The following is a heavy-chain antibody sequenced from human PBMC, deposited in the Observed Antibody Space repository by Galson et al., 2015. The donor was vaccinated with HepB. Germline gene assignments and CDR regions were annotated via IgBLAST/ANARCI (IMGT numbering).Heavy chain of an antibody. CDR3: ARDKAWKPVDY. D-gene: IGHD1-1*01. CDR2: IKGDGSEK. V-gene: IGHV3-7*01. Sequence: SLRLSCAASGFTFRSHWMTWIRQAPGKGLEWVANIKGDGSEKNYVDSVRGRFTISRDNAENSLYLQMNSLRAEDTAVYYCARDKAWKPVDYWGQGPLLTVSS. CDR1: GFTFRSHW. J-gene: IGHJ4*02.